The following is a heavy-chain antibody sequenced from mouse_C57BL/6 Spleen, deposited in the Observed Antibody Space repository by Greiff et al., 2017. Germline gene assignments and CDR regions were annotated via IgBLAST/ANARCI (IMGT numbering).Heavy chain of an antibody. Sequence: QVQLQQSGAELVKPGASVKLSCKASGYTFTSYWMHWVKQRPGQGLEWIGMIHPNSGSTNYNEKFKSKATLTVDKSSSTAYMQHSSLTSEDSAVYYCARGGVLGPHYFAMDYWGQGTSVTVSS. D-gene: IGHD4-1*01. CDR1: GYTFTSYW. CDR3: ARGGVLGPHYFAMDY. J-gene: IGHJ4*01. V-gene: IGHV1-64*01. CDR2: IHPNSGST.